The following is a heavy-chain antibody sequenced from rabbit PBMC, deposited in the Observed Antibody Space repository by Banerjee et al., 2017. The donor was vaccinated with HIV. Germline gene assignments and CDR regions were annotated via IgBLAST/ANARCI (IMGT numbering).Heavy chain of an antibody. CDR1: GFSFSNGYV. CDR3: ARGSGYVGYGWDL. J-gene: IGHJ3*01. V-gene: IGHV1S40*01. Sequence: QSLEESGGDLVKPEGSLTLTCTASGFSFSNGYVMCWVRQAPGKGLEWIACINTISGDTVYATWAKGRFTISKASWTTVTLQMTSLTAADTASYFCARGSGYVGYGWDLWGQGTLVTVS. D-gene: IGHD6-1*01. CDR2: INTISGDT.